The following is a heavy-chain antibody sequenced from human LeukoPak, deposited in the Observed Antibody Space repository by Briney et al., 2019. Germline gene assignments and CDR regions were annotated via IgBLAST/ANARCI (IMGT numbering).Heavy chain of an antibody. CDR3: AREATRYFDSWAGAVDAFDI. V-gene: IGHV3-23*01. Sequence: GGSLRLSCAASGFTFSSYAMSWVRQAPGKGLEWVSAISGSGGSTDYADSVKGRFTISRDNAKNSLSLQMNSLRAEDTAVYYCAREATRYFDSWAGAVDAFDIWGQGTMVTVSS. J-gene: IGHJ3*02. CDR1: GFTFSSYA. CDR2: ISGSGGST. D-gene: IGHD3-9*01.